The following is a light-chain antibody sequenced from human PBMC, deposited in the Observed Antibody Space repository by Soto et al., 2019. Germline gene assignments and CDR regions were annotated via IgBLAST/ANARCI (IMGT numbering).Light chain of an antibody. CDR2: DVS. V-gene: IGLV2-14*03. CDR3: SSYASYSPVL. J-gene: IGLJ3*02. CDR1: NSDVGGYNY. Sequence: QSVLTQPASVSGSPGQSITISCTGTNSDVGGYNYVSWYQQHPGKAPKLMIFDVSNRPSGISYRFSGSKSGNTASLTISGLQAEDEADYYCSSYASYSPVLFGGGTKLTVL.